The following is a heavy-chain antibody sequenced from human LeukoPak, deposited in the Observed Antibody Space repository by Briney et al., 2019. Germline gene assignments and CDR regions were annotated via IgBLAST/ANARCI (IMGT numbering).Heavy chain of an antibody. Sequence: GESLQISCKGSGYSFTNYWVGWVRQMSGKGLEWMGIIYPGDSDTSYSPSFQGQVTISADKTISTAYLQWSSLKASDTAMYYCARSYNWNYDYFDYWGQGTLVTVS. D-gene: IGHD1-7*01. CDR2: IYPGDSDT. J-gene: IGHJ4*02. CDR3: ARSYNWNYDYFDY. CDR1: GYSFTNYW. V-gene: IGHV5-51*01.